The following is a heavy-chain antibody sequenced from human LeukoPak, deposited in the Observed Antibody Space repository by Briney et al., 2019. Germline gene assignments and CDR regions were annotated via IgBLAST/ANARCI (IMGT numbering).Heavy chain of an antibody. Sequence: SETLSLTCTVSGGSISSYYWSWIRQPPGKGLEWIGYIYYSGSTNYNPSLKSRVTISVDTSKNQFSLKLSSVTAADTAVYYCARDGPPLDYWGQGTLVTVSS. CDR1: GGSISSYY. CDR3: ARDGPPLDY. CDR2: IYYSGST. V-gene: IGHV4-59*01. J-gene: IGHJ4*02.